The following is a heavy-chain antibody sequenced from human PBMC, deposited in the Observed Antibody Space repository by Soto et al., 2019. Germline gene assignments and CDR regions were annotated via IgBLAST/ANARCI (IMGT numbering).Heavy chain of an antibody. CDR3: AKDAKTTSGWFLDA. D-gene: IGHD6-19*01. V-gene: IGHV3-23*01. CDR2: ITGSGVST. J-gene: IGHJ5*02. CDR1: GFTFSSYA. Sequence: GGSLRLSCAASGFTFSSYAMTWVRQAPGKGLEWVSAITGSGVSTYHADSVKGRFTISRDNSANTLYLQMNGLSAEDTAVYYCAKDAKTTSGWFLDAWGPGTLVTVSS.